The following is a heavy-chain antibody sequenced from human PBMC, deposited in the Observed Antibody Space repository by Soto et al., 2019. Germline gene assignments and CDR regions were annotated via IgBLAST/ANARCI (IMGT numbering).Heavy chain of an antibody. J-gene: IGHJ4*02. CDR2: IIPVFQTA. D-gene: IGHD3-22*01. V-gene: IGHV1-69*01. CDR1: GGLFSSYP. CDR3: ARGGSGYTWFNEF. Sequence: QEQLVQSGAEVKKPGSSVKVSCKASGGLFSSYPISWVRQVPGQGLEWMGGIIPVFQTAYYTQRFQRRVTITADEYTNTADMELSSLRSEDTAIYDCARGGSGYTWFNEFWGQGTLVTVYS.